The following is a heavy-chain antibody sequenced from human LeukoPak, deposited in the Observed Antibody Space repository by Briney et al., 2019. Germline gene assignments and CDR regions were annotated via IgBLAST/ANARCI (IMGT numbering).Heavy chain of an antibody. CDR2: ISNSADVR. V-gene: IGHV3-23*01. CDR1: GFTFSSYA. D-gene: IGHD3-10*01. CDR3: GRAFRTPSWFIGY. J-gene: IGHJ4*02. Sequence: GGSLRLSCAASGFTFSSYAMTWVRRAPGKGLEWVSSISNSADVRYHADTVKGRFTISRDNSKNTLYLQMNSLRAGDTAVYYCGRAFRTPSWFIGYWGQGALVTVSS.